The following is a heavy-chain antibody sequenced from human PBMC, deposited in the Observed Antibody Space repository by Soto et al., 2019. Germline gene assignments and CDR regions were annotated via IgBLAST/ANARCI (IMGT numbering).Heavy chain of an antibody. J-gene: IGHJ4*02. V-gene: IGHV3-7*01. CDR3: ARDSSGWYYFDY. D-gene: IGHD6-19*01. CDR1: GFTFSSYW. CDR2: IKQDGSEK. Sequence: GALLLACSASGFTFSSYWMSWVRQAPGKGLEWVANIKQDGSEKYYVDSVKGRFTISRDNAKNSLYLQMNSLRAEDTAVYYCARDSSGWYYFDYWGQGTLVTVSS.